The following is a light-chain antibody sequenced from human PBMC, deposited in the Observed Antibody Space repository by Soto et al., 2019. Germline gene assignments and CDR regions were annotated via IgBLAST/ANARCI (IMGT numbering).Light chain of an antibody. CDR1: QSIPDNF. Sequence: EIVLAQSPGTLSLSPGERATLSCRASQSIPDNFLAWYQQKPGQAPRLLIYGASNRVPGIANRFSGSGSGTDFTLTISRLEAEDFAVYYCQQYGSSYTFGQGTKLQIK. CDR3: QQYGSSYT. V-gene: IGKV3-20*01. CDR2: GAS. J-gene: IGKJ2*01.